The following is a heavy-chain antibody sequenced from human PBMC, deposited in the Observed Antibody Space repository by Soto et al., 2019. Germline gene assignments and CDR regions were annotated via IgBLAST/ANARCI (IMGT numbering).Heavy chain of an antibody. Sequence: GESMKISCKGSGYSFTSYWISWVRQMPGKGLEWMGRIDPSDSYTNYSPSFQGHVTISTDKSISTAYLQWSSLKASDTAMYYCSSIAALDYYVMDFCGQGSTVIVSS. D-gene: IGHD6-6*01. CDR2: IDPSDSYT. J-gene: IGHJ6*02. CDR3: SSIAALDYYVMDF. CDR1: GYSFTSYW. V-gene: IGHV5-10-1*01.